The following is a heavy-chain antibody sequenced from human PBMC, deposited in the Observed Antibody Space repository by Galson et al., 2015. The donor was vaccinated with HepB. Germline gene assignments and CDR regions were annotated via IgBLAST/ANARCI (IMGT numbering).Heavy chain of an antibody. D-gene: IGHD6-19*01. J-gene: IGHJ2*01. CDR2: LYYIGRT. Sequence: WVRQPPGKGLEWIGSLYYIGRTFYNPSLKSRFPISVYRSKNQFSLRLTSVTAADTSLYYCARQPYTNGCLYWYFALWGRGTLVTVSS. CDR3: ARQPYTNGCLYWYFAL. V-gene: IGHV4-39*01.